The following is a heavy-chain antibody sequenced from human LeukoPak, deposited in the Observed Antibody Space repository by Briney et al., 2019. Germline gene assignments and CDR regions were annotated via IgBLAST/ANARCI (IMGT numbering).Heavy chain of an antibody. CDR1: GYTFTSYY. V-gene: IGHV1-46*01. CDR3: AREWGSSGDFQNPNYYYYGMDI. CDR2: INPSGGST. D-gene: IGHD2-21*01. J-gene: IGHJ6*02. Sequence: ASVKVSCKASGYTFTSYYMHWVRQAPGQGLEWMGIINPSGGSTSYAQKFQGRVTMTRDTSTNTVYMELSSLRSEDTAVYYCAREWGSSGDFQNPNYYYYGMDIWGQGTTVTVSS.